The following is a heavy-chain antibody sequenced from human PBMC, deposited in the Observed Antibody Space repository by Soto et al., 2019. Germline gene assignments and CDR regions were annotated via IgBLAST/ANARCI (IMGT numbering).Heavy chain of an antibody. Sequence: EVQLLESGGGLVQPGGSLRLSCAASGFTFGNYAMTWVRQAPRKGLGWVSAISGGADSTYYADSVKGRFTISRDNSKNTLFLQMYSLRADDTAVYYCASGTSEQYYDYLGVWGEGTTVTVSS. D-gene: IGHD1-1*01. CDR1: GFTFGNYA. CDR3: ASGTSEQYYDYLGV. V-gene: IGHV3-23*01. CDR2: ISGGADST. J-gene: IGHJ6*03.